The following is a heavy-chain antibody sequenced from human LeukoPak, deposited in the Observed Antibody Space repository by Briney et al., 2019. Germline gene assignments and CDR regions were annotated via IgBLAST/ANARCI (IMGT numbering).Heavy chain of an antibody. CDR1: GFTFSSYS. Sequence: NPGGSLRLSCAASGFTFSSYSMNWVRQAPGKGLEWVSSISSSSSYIYYADSVKGRFTISRDNAKNSLYLQMSSLRAEDTAVYYCARDGEDIVVVPAAGDNWFDPWGQGTLVTVSS. J-gene: IGHJ5*02. CDR2: ISSSSSYI. V-gene: IGHV3-21*01. D-gene: IGHD2-2*01. CDR3: ARDGEDIVVVPAAGDNWFDP.